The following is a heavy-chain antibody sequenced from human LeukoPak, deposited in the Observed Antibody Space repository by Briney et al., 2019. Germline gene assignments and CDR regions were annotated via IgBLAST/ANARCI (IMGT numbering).Heavy chain of an antibody. CDR1: GGSIGSSSYY. CDR2: IYYSGST. CDR3: ARMVVATIPHFDY. D-gene: IGHD5-12*01. J-gene: IGHJ4*02. Sequence: SETLSLTCTVSGGSIGSSSYYWGWIRQPPGKGLEWIGSIYYSGSTYYNPSLKSRVTISVDTSKNQFSLKLSSVTAADTAVYYCARMVVATIPHFDYWGQGTLVTVSS. V-gene: IGHV4-39*01.